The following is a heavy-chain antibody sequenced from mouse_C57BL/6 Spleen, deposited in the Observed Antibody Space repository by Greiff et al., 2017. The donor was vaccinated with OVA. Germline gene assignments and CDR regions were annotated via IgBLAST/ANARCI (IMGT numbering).Heavy chain of an antibody. D-gene: IGHD2-1*01. V-gene: IGHV1-55*01. Sequence: QVHVKQPGAELVKPGASVKMSCKASGYTFTSYWITWVKQRPGQGLEWIGDIYPGSGSTNYNEKFKSKATLTVDTSSSTAYMQLSSLTSEDSAVYYCARYYGNSYYAMDYWGQGTSVTVSS. J-gene: IGHJ4*01. CDR3: ARYYGNSYYAMDY. CDR1: GYTFTSYW. CDR2: IYPGSGST.